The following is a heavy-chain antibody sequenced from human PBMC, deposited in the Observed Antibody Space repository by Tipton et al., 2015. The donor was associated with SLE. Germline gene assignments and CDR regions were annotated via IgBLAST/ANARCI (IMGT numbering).Heavy chain of an antibody. CDR1: GGSITSDY. J-gene: IGHJ3*01. CDR2: LYTSAVT. Sequence: TLSLTCTVSGGSITSDYGSWVRQPAGQGLEWIGRLYTSAVTNYNPPLKSRVSMSVETAKNQFSLKLTSVTAADTAVYYCARVRSGSHDAFDLWGQGTMVTVSS. D-gene: IGHD6-25*01. V-gene: IGHV4-4*07. CDR3: ARVRSGSHDAFDL.